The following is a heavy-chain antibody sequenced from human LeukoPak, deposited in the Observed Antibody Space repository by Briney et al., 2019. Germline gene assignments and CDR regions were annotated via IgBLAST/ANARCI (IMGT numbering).Heavy chain of an antibody. CDR3: AKDHGTAVAGFYY. CDR2: ITGTGGST. D-gene: IGHD6-19*01. J-gene: IGHJ4*02. CDR1: GFSLSTYG. Sequence: GASLRLSCAASGFSLSTYGVRWVRQPPGKGLEWVSGITGTGGSTYYADSVKGRFTVSRDTSKNTLYLQMNSLRAGDTAIYYCAKDHGTAVAGFYYWGQGTLVTVSS. V-gene: IGHV3-23*01.